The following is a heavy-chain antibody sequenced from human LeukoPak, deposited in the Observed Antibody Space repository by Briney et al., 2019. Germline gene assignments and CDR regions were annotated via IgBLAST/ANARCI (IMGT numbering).Heavy chain of an antibody. J-gene: IGHJ4*02. V-gene: IGHV1-2*02. CDR1: GYTFTSYY. D-gene: IGHD6-13*01. Sequence: ASVKVSCKASGYTFTSYYMHWVRQAPGQGLEWMGWINPNSGGTNYAQKFQGRVTMTRDTSISTAYMELSRLRSDDTAVYYCARSFSRGSSSWYLGYWGQGTLVTVSS. CDR2: INPNSGGT. CDR3: ARSFSRGSSSWYLGY.